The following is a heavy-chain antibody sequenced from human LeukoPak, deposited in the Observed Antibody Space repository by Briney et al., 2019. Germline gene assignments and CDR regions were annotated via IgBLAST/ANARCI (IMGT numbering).Heavy chain of an antibody. Sequence: SETLSLTCTVSGGSISSSSYYWGWIRQPPGKGLEWIGSIYYSGSTYYNPSLKSRVTISVDTSKNQFSLKLSSVTAADTAVYYCARVEYYYYYMDVWGKGTTVTISS. J-gene: IGHJ6*03. CDR1: GGSISSSSYY. CDR2: IYYSGST. V-gene: IGHV4-39*01. CDR3: ARVEYYYYYMDV.